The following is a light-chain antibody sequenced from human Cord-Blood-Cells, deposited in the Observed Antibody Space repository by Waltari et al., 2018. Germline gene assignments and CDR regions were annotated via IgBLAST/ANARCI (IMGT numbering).Light chain of an antibody. CDR1: QDISNY. CDR3: QQYDNLPIT. CDR2: DAS. Sequence: DIQMTQSLSSLSASVGDTVTITCQASQDISNYLNWYQQKPGKAPKLLIYDASNLETGVPSRFSGSGSGTDFTFTISSLQPEDIATYYCQQYDNLPITFGQGTRLEIK. J-gene: IGKJ5*01. V-gene: IGKV1-33*01.